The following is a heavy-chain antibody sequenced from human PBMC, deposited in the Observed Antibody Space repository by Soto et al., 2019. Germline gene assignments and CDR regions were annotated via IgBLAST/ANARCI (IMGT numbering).Heavy chain of an antibody. CDR3: AKMYDFWSGYYYYGMDV. CDR2: ISWNSGSI. V-gene: IGHV3-9*01. D-gene: IGHD3-3*01. CDR1: GFTFDDYA. J-gene: IGHJ6*02. Sequence: GGSLRLSCAASGFTFDDYAMHWVRQAPGKGLEWVSGISWNSGSIGYADSVKGRFTISRDNAKNSLYLQMNSLRAEDTALYYCAKMYDFWSGYYYYGMDVWGQGTTVTVSS.